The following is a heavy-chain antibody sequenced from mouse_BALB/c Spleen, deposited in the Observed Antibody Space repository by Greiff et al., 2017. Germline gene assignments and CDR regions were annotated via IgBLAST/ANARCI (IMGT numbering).Heavy chain of an antibody. Sequence: EVKLVESGPSLVKPSQTLSLTCSVTGDSITSGYWNWIRKFPGNKLEYMGYISYSGSTYYNPSLKSRISITRDTSKNQYYLQLNSVTTEDTATYYCARSGYDYSAWFAYWGQGTLVTVSA. J-gene: IGHJ3*01. V-gene: IGHV3-8*02. CDR1: GDSITSGY. D-gene: IGHD2-4*01. CDR3: ARSGYDYSAWFAY. CDR2: ISYSGST.